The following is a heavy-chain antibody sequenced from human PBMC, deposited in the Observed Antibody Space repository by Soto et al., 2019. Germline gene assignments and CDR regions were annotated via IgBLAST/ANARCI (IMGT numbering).Heavy chain of an antibody. CDR3: ANIGRSDRAFDI. CDR2: IKPDGSEK. CDR1: GFTFSSYW. V-gene: IGHV3-7*01. Sequence: EVQLVESGGDLVQPGGSLRLSCAASGFTFSSYWMSWVRQAPGKGLEWVANIKPDGSEKIYVDSVKGRFTISRNNAKNSLCLQMNRLRAEDTAVYYCANIGRSDRAFDIWGQGTMVTVSS. J-gene: IGHJ3*02. D-gene: IGHD5-12*01.